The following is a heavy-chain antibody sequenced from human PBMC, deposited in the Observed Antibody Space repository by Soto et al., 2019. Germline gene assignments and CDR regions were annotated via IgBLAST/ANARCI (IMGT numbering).Heavy chain of an antibody. CDR1: GGSISSYY. CDR3: AVNLGYCSGGSCYPTHTIDF. J-gene: IGHJ4*02. V-gene: IGHV4-59*08. D-gene: IGHD2-15*01. Sequence: PSETLSLTCTVSGGSISSYYWSWIRQPPGKGLEWIGYIYYSGSTNYNPSLKSRVTMSLDASKNQFSLKLRSVTAADAGVYYCAVNLGYCSGGSCYPTHTIDFWGLGMLVTVSS. CDR2: IYYSGST.